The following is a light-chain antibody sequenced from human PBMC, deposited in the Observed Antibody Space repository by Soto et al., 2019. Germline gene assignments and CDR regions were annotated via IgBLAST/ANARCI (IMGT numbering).Light chain of an antibody. CDR1: SSDVGGYNY. J-gene: IGLJ2*01. CDR2: DVS. CDR3: SAYTSSSTVV. Sequence: QSVLTQPASVSGSPGQSITISCTGTSSDVGGYNYVSWYQQHPGKAPKLMIYDVSNRPSGVSNSFSGSKSGNKASLTNTGLQAEDEADYYCSAYTSSSTVVFGGGTTVTV. V-gene: IGLV2-14*01.